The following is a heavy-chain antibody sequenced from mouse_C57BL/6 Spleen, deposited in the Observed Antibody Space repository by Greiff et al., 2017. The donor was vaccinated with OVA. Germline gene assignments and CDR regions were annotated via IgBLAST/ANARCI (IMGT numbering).Heavy chain of an antibody. D-gene: IGHD1-1*01. CDR2: ISSGSSTI. V-gene: IGHV5-17*01. J-gene: IGHJ2*01. CDR1: GFTFSDYG. Sequence: EVKLMESGGGLVKPGGSLKLSCAASGFTFSDYGMHWVRQAPEKGLEWVAYISSGSSTIYYAATVKGRFTISRDNAKNTLFLQMTSLRSEDTAMYYCARPGYYGKGDYFDYWGQGTTLTVSS. CDR3: ARPGYYGKGDYFDY.